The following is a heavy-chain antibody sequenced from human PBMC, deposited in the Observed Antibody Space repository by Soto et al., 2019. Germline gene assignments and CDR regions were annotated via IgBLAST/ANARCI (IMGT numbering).Heavy chain of an antibody. CDR1: GGSVNSHA. J-gene: IGHJ3*02. V-gene: IGHV1-69*01. CDR2: IIPMFGTP. D-gene: IGHD4-17*01. Sequence: QVQLEQSGAEVKKAGSSVKVSCKAFGGSVNSHAISWVRQAPGQGLEWMGGIIPMFGTPTYAQKFQAGVTISAEESTSTVLLDLSSLRSEDTAVYYCARSRIVAEFNDYGGNYHGFDIWGQATMVTVSS. CDR3: ARSRIVAEFNDYGGNYHGFDI.